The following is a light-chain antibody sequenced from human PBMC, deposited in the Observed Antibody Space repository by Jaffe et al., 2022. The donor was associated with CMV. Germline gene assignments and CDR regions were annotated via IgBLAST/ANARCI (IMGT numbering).Light chain of an antibody. J-gene: IGKJ4*01. CDR1: QSVSSY. CDR3: QQRSNWLT. Sequence: ESVLTQSPATLSLSPGERATLSCRASQSVSSYLAWYQQKPGQAPRLLIYAASNRATGIPARFSGSGSGTDFTLTISSLEPEDSAVYYCQQRSNWLTFGGGTKVEIK. V-gene: IGKV3-11*01. CDR2: AAS.